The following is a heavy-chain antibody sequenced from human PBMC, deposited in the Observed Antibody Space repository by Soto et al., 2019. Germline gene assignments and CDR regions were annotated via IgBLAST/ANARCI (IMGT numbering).Heavy chain of an antibody. J-gene: IGHJ6*03. D-gene: IGHD6-19*01. CDR3: ARGRSGGRRLGYYYYMDV. CDR2: INHSGST. Sequence: SETLSLTCAVYGGSFSGYYWSWIRQPPGKGLEWIGEINHSGSTNYNPSLKSRVTISVDTSKNQFSLKLSSVTAADTAVYYCARGRSGGRRLGYYYYMDVWGKGTTVTVSS. CDR1: GGSFSGYY. V-gene: IGHV4-34*01.